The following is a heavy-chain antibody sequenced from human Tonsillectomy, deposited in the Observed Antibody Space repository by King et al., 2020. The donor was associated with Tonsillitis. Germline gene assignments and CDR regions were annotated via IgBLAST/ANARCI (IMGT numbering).Heavy chain of an antibody. CDR1: GFTFSSYS. CDR3: VRDWAWAFDY. CDR2: IRSRDRTI. D-gene: IGHD3-16*01. J-gene: IGHJ4*02. V-gene: IGHV3-48*01. Sequence: QLVQSGGGLVQPGGSLRLSCAASGFTFSSYSMNWVRQAPGKGLEWISYIRSRDRTIFYADSVKGRFTISSDNVETSVYLQMNNLRAVDTAVYYCVRDWAWAFDYWGRGSLVTVSS.